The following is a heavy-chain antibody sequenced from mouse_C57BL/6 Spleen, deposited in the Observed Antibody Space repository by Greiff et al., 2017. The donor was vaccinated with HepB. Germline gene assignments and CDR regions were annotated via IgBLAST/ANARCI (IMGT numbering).Heavy chain of an antibody. Sequence: EVQGVESGGGLVKPGGSLKLSCAASGFTFSDYGMHWVRQAPEKGLEWVAYISSGSSTIYYADTVKGRFTISRDNAKNTLFLQMTRLRSVDTAMYYCARKGFEGYYYAMDYWGQGTSVTVSS. CDR1: GFTFSDYG. V-gene: IGHV5-17*01. CDR2: ISSGSSTI. CDR3: ARKGFEGYYYAMDY. J-gene: IGHJ4*01.